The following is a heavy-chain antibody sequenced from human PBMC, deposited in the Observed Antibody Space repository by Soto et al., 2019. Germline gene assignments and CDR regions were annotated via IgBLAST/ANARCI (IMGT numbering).Heavy chain of an antibody. CDR3: ARHDYYDSSWKFDY. CDR1: GGSFSGYY. CDR2: INHSGST. Sequence: PSETLSLTCAVYGGSFSGYYWSWIRQPPGKGLEWIGEINHSGSTNYNPSLKSRVTISVDTSKNQFSLKLSSVTAADTAVYYCARHDYYDSSWKFDYWGQGTLVTVSS. D-gene: IGHD3-22*01. J-gene: IGHJ4*02. V-gene: IGHV4-34*01.